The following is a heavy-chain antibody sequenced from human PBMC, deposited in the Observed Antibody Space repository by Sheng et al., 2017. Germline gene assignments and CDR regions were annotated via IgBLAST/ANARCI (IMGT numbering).Heavy chain of an antibody. D-gene: IGHD5-12*01. J-gene: IGHJ4*02. Sequence: QVQLVQSGAEVKKPGSSVKVSCKASGGTFSSYAISWVRQAPGQGLEWMGGIIPILGIANYAQKFQGRVTITADKSTSTAYMELSSLRSEDTAVYYCARSPDGYNLGADAGLRYWGQGTLVTVSS. CDR3: ARSPDGYNLGADAGLRY. CDR2: IIPILGIA. CDR1: GGTFSSYA. V-gene: IGHV1-69*04.